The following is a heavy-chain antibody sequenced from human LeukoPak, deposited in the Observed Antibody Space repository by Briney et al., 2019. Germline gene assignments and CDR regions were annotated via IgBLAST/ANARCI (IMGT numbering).Heavy chain of an antibody. D-gene: IGHD2-2*01. J-gene: IGHJ4*02. Sequence: ASVKVSCKASGYTFTSYYMHWVRQTPGQGLEWMGIINPSGGSTSYAQKFQGRVTMTRDTSTSTVYVELSSLRSEDTAVYYCARDLGYCSSTSCYAYWGQGTLVTVSS. CDR1: GYTFTSYY. CDR2: INPSGGST. CDR3: ARDLGYCSSTSCYAY. V-gene: IGHV1-46*03.